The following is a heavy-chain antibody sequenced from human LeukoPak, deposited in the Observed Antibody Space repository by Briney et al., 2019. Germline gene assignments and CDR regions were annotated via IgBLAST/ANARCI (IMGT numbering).Heavy chain of an antibody. D-gene: IGHD1-26*01. CDR2: ISSSSSYK. CDR3: ARVRDSGSDLIYFDY. Sequence: GGSLRLSCAASGFTFSTYSMNWVRQAPGKGLEWVSSISSSSSYKYYADSVKGRFTISRDNAKNSLYLQVNSLRAEDTALYYCARVRDSGSDLIYFDYWGQGTLVTVSS. CDR1: GFTFSTYS. J-gene: IGHJ4*02. V-gene: IGHV3-21*01.